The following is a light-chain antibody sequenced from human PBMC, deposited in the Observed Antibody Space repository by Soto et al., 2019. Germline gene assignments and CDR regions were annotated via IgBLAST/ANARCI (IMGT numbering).Light chain of an antibody. V-gene: IGKV1-33*01. CDR2: DAS. CDR1: QDISNY. J-gene: IGKJ3*01. CDR3: QQSFSSPFT. Sequence: DIQMTQSPSSLSASVGDRVTITCQASQDISNYLNWYQQKPGKAPKLLIYDASNLETGVPSRFSGSGSGTDFTFTISSLQPEDIATYYCQQSFSSPFTFGPGTTVDL.